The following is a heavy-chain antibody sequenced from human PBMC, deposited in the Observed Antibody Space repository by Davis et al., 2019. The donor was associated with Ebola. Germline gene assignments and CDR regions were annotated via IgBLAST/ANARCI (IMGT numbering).Heavy chain of an antibody. D-gene: IGHD3-3*01. CDR1: GGSISSGSYY. V-gene: IGHV4-61*09. Sequence: PSETLSLTCTVSGGSISSGSYYWSWIRQPAGKGLEWIGHIYTGGSTNYNPSLKSRVTISIDTSKNQVSLRLTSVTAADTAVYYCPRNLSALWNGHLQVTSSYYGMDVWGQGTTVTVSS. CDR2: IYTGGST. J-gene: IGHJ6*02. CDR3: PRNLSALWNGHLQVTSSYYGMDV.